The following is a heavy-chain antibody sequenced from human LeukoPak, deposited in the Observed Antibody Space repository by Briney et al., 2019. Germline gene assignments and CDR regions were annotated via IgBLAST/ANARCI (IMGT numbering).Heavy chain of an antibody. V-gene: IGHV1-18*01. CDR3: ARGYFFTTSDAFDI. J-gene: IGHJ3*02. CDR1: GYTFTSYG. CDR2: ISAYNGNT. Sequence: ASVKVSCKGSGYTFTSYGISWVRQAPGQGLEWMGWISAYNGNTNYAQKLQGRVTMTRNTSISTAYMELSSLRSEDTAVYYCARGYFFTTSDAFDIWGQGTMVTVSS. D-gene: IGHD2/OR15-2a*01.